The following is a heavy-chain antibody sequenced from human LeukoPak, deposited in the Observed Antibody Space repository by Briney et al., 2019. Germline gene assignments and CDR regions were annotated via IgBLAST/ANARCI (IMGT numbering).Heavy chain of an antibody. D-gene: IGHD6-19*01. J-gene: IGHJ4*02. Sequence: PGRSLRLSCAASGFTFSSYAMHWVRQAPGKGLEWVAVISYDGSNKYYADSVKGRFTISRDNSKNTLYLQMNSLRAEDTAVYYCAKDLAVAGTGILWGQGTLVTVSS. CDR2: ISYDGSNK. CDR1: GFTFSSYA. CDR3: AKDLAVAGTGIL. V-gene: IGHV3-30-3*01.